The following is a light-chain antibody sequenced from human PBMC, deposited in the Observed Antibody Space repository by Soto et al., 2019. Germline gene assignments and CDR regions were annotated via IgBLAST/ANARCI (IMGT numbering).Light chain of an antibody. Sequence: QSALTQPASASGSPGQSITISCTGTSSDVGTYNLVSWYQQHPGKVPKLMIYEVTKRPSGVSNRFSGSKSGNTASLTISGLQAEDEADYYCCSYAGSSSNYVFGTGTKVTVL. J-gene: IGLJ1*01. CDR2: EVT. CDR1: SSDVGTYNL. V-gene: IGLV2-23*02. CDR3: CSYAGSSSNYV.